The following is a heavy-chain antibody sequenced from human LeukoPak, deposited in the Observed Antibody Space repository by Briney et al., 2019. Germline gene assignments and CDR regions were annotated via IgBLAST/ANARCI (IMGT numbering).Heavy chain of an antibody. V-gene: IGHV1-2*02. J-gene: IGHJ6*02. CDR3: ARQPSYYDILTGYVDYYYGMDV. CDR2: INPNSGGT. Sequence: ASVKVSCKASGYTFTGYYMHWVRQAPGQGLEWTGWINPNSGGTNYAQKFQGRVTMTRDTSISTAYMELSRLRSDDTAVYYCARQPSYYDILTGYVDYYYGMDVWGQGTTVTVSS. D-gene: IGHD3-9*01. CDR1: GYTFTGYY.